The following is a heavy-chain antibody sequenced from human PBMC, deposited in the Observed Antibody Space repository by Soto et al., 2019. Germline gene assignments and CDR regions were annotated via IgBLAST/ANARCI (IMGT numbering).Heavy chain of an antibody. Sequence: NPGGSLRLSCPASGFACSTYSMSWVRQAPGKGLEWVSSISGSGNYTHYADFLRGRFTISRDNAKTSLFLQMDSLRAEDTAVYYCAREGINNYNEFYFDSWGQGTVVSVS. D-gene: IGHD4-4*01. J-gene: IGHJ4*02. CDR1: GFACSTYS. CDR2: ISGSGNYT. CDR3: AREGINNYNEFYFDS. V-gene: IGHV3-21*06.